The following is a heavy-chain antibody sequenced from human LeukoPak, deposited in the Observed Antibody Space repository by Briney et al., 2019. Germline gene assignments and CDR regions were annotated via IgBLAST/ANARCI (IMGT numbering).Heavy chain of an antibody. J-gene: IGHJ6*02. CDR1: GYTFTSYD. Sequence: GASVKVSCKASGYTFTSYDINWVRQATGQGLEWMGWMNPNSGNTGYAQKFQGRVTMTRNTSISTVYMELSSLRSEDTAVYYCARGDPLMYYYYYGMDVWGQGTTVTVSS. CDR2: MNPNSGNT. V-gene: IGHV1-8*01. D-gene: IGHD2-8*01. CDR3: ARGDPLMYYYYYGMDV.